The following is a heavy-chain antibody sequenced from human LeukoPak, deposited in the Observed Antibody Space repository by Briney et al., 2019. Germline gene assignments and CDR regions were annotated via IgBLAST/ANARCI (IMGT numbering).Heavy chain of an antibody. J-gene: IGHJ4*02. Sequence: PSETLSLTCTVSGGSISSGCYYWSWIRQHPGKGLEWIMYIYYSASTYYNPSLKSRVTISVDTSNNQFSLKLSSVTAADTAVYYCARATDDYVWGSYRFASNYFDYWGQGTLVTVSS. CDR1: GGSISSGCYY. CDR3: ARATDDYVWGSYRFASNYFDY. CDR2: IYYSAST. V-gene: IGHV4-31*03. D-gene: IGHD3-16*02.